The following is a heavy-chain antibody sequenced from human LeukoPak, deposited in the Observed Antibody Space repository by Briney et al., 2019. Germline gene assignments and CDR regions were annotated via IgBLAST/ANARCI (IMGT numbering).Heavy chain of an antibody. Sequence: SETLSLTCAVYGGSFSGYYWSWIRQPPGKGLEWIGEINHSGSTNYNPSLKSRVTVSVDTSKNQFSLKLSSVTAADTAVYYCARDWGERSFDPWGQGTLVTVSS. D-gene: IGHD1-1*01. CDR1: GGSFSGYY. CDR2: INHSGST. V-gene: IGHV4-34*01. CDR3: ARDWGERSFDP. J-gene: IGHJ5*02.